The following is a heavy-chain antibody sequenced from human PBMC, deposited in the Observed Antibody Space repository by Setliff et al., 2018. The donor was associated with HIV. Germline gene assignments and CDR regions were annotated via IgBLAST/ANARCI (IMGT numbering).Heavy chain of an antibody. V-gene: IGHV3-21*01. CDR2: ISYRSSYI. CDR3: SRSQGIGNYYMDV. J-gene: IGHJ6*03. CDR1: GFTFSSYC. D-gene: IGHD2-15*01. Sequence: PGGSLRLSCAASGFTFSSYCMNWVRQAPGKGLEWISSISYRSSYIYYSDSVKGRFTIFRNDAENSLFLQLNSLRDEDTAVYYCSRSQGIGNYYMDVWGTGTTVTVSS.